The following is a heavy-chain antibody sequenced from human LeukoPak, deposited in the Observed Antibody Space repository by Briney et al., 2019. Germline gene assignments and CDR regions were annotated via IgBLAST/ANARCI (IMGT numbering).Heavy chain of an antibody. CDR2: INPNSGGT. J-gene: IGHJ6*03. Sequence: ASVKVSCKASGYTFTGYYMHWVRQAPGQGLEWMGWINPNSGGTNYAQKFQGRVTMTRDTSISTAYMELSRLRSDDTVVYYCARSGVYYYYMDVWGEGTTVTVSS. CDR3: ARSGVYYYYMDV. D-gene: IGHD7-27*01. CDR1: GYTFTGYY. V-gene: IGHV1-2*02.